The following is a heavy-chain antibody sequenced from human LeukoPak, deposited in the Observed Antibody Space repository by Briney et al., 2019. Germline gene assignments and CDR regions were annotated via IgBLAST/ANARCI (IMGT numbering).Heavy chain of an antibody. J-gene: IGHJ5*02. Sequence: WVKVTLKSSGCTFSCYAISWLRQAPAQGLEWVGGIFPIFGAANYAQKVQGRGTITTDKSTSTDYMWLSSLRSEDTDVYYCGRGGGLVGAALLNWFDPWGQGTLVTVSS. CDR2: IFPIFGAA. CDR1: GCTFSCYA. V-gene: IGHV1-69*05. D-gene: IGHD1-26*01. CDR3: GRGGGLVGAALLNWFDP.